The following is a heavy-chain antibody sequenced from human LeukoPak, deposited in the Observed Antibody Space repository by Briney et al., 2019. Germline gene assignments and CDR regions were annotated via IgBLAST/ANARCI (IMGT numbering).Heavy chain of an antibody. Sequence: GASVKVSCKASGYTFTSYGISWVRQAPGQGPEWMGIINPSGGSTGYAQKFQGRVAMTRDTSTSTVYMELSSLRSEDTAVYYCARDLTYSSSWSPGYWGQGTLVTVSS. CDR3: ARDLTYSSSWSPGY. CDR2: INPSGGST. V-gene: IGHV1-46*01. D-gene: IGHD6-13*01. J-gene: IGHJ4*02. CDR1: GYTFTSYG.